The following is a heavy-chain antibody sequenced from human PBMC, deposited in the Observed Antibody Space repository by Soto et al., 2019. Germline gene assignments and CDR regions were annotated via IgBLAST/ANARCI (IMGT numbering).Heavy chain of an antibody. CDR2: IWYDGSNK. CDR1: GFTFSSYG. D-gene: IGHD3-10*01. Sequence: GGSLSPSCQASGFTFSSYGMHWVRQAPGKGREWVAVIWYDGSNKYYADSVKGRFTISRDNSKNTLYPQMNSLRAEDTAVYYCARDGNGGDMYYFDYWGQGTLVTVSS. CDR3: ARDGNGGDMYYFDY. V-gene: IGHV3-33*01. J-gene: IGHJ4*02.